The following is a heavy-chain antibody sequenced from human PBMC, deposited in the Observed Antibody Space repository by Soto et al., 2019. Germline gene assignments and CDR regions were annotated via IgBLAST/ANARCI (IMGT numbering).Heavy chain of an antibody. CDR1: GFSLSTSGVG. D-gene: IGHD2-15*01. J-gene: IGHJ6*02. V-gene: IGHV2-5*02. CDR2: IHWDDDK. Sequence: QITLKESGPTLVTPTQTLTLTCTFSGFSLSTSGVGVGWIRQTPGEALEWLAGIHWDDDKRYSPSLKNRLTITKDTSKNQVVLTVTNMDPVDTATYYCAHRRVGLGMDFWGQGTTVTVSS. CDR3: AHRRVGLGMDF.